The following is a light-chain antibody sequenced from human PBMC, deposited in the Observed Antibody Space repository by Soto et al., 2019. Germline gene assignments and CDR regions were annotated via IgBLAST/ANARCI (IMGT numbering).Light chain of an antibody. CDR3: SSFTSSTTLI. CDR2: DVS. Sequence: QSALTQPASVSGSPGQSITISCTGTSGDVGAYNYVSWYQQHPDKAPKLMIYDVSNRPSGVSNRFSGSKSGNTASLTISGLQAEDEADYYCSSFTSSTTLIFGGGTKVTVL. J-gene: IGLJ2*01. V-gene: IGLV2-14*03. CDR1: SGDVGAYNY.